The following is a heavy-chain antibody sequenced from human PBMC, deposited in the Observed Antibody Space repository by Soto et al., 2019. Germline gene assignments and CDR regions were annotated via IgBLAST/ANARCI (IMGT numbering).Heavy chain of an antibody. CDR2: NNHSGST. Sequence: SETLSLTCAVYGGSFSGYYWSWIRQSPEKGLEWIGENNHSGSTNYSPSHKSRVTISVDTSKNQFSLKLNSVTAADTAVYYCARGQRFSDWFDPWGQGTLVTVSS. V-gene: IGHV4-34*01. D-gene: IGHD3-3*01. CDR3: ARGQRFSDWFDP. CDR1: GGSFSGYY. J-gene: IGHJ5*02.